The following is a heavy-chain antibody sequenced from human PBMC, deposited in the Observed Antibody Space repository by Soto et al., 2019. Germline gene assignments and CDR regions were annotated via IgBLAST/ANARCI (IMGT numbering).Heavy chain of an antibody. Sequence: EVQLVESGGGLIQPGGSLRLSCAASGFTVSSNYMSWVRQAPGKGLEWVSVIYSGGSTYYADSVKGRFTISREYSQNTLYLQRNSLRAEDTDVYYCARDRYPFGYWGQGTLVTGSS. V-gene: IGHV3-53*01. J-gene: IGHJ4*02. CDR3: ARDRYPFGY. D-gene: IGHD1-26*01. CDR1: GFTVSSNY. CDR2: IYSGGST.